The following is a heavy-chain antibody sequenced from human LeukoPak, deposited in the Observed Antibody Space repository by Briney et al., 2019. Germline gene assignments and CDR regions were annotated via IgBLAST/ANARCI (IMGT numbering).Heavy chain of an antibody. D-gene: IGHD5-18*01. CDR1: GGSISSGDYY. J-gene: IGHJ5*02. V-gene: IGHV4-30-4*01. CDR3: ARDPSYGWFDP. Sequence: SETLSLTCTVSGGSISSGDYYWSWIRQPPGKGLEWIGYIYYSGSTYYNPSLKSRDTISVDTSKNQFSLKLSSVTAADTPVYYCARDPSYGWFDPWGQGTLVTVSS. CDR2: IYYSGST.